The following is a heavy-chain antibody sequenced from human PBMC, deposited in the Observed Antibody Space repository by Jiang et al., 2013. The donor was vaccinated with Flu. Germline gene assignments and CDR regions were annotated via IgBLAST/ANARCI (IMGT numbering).Heavy chain of an antibody. CDR3: AKAVSVYCSGGSCPDY. CDR1: GFTFSSYA. CDR2: ISGSGGST. D-gene: IGHD2-15*01. V-gene: IGHV3-23*01. J-gene: IGHJ4*02. Sequence: VQLLESGGGLVQPGGSLRLSCAASGFTFSSYAMSWVRQAPGKGLEWVSAISGSGGSTYYADSVKGRFTISRDNSKNTLYLQMNSLRAEDTAVYYCAKAVSVYCSGGSCPDYWGQGTLVTVSS.